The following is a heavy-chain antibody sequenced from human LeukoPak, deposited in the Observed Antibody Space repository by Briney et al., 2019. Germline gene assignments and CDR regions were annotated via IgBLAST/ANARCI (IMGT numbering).Heavy chain of an antibody. CDR3: AKGSGYFDY. CDR1: GFTVSSNH. V-gene: IGHV3-66*01. Sequence: GGSLRLSCAASGFTVSSNHMSWVRQAPGKGLEWVSVVYSGDRTYYADSVKGRFTISRDNSKNTLYLQMNCLRAEDTGIYYCAKGSGYFDYWGQGTLVTVSS. J-gene: IGHJ4*02. CDR2: VYSGDRT. D-gene: IGHD2-15*01.